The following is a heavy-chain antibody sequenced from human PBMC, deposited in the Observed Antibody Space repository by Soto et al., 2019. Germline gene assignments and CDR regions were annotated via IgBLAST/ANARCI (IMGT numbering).Heavy chain of an antibody. J-gene: IGHJ5*02. CDR1: GYTFTSYA. V-gene: IGHV1-3*01. Sequence: ASVKVSCKASGYTFTSYAMHWVRQAPGQRLEWMGWINAGNGNTKYSQKFQGRVTITRDTSASTAYMELSSLRSEDTAVYYCARDLGVRGVTPYNWFDPWGQGTLVTDSS. CDR2: INAGNGNT. D-gene: IGHD3-10*01. CDR3: ARDLGVRGVTPYNWFDP.